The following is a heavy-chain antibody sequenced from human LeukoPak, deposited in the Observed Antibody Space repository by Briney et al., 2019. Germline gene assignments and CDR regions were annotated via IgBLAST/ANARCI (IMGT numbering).Heavy chain of an antibody. CDR3: ASQVGYYGSGTDWEDLDYYYYMDV. D-gene: IGHD3-10*01. J-gene: IGHJ6*03. Sequence: ASVKVSCKASGYTFTSYAMNWVRQAPGQGLEWMGWINTNTGNPTYAQGFTGRFVFSLDTSVSTAYLQISSLKAEDTAVYYCASQVGYYGSGTDWEDLDYYYYMDVWGKGTTVTISS. CDR1: GYTFTSYA. V-gene: IGHV7-4-1*02. CDR2: INTNTGNP.